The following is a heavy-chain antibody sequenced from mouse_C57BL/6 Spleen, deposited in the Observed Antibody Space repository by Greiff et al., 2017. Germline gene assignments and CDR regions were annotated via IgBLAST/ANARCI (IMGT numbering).Heavy chain of an antibody. CDR2: IYPGDGDT. Sequence: QVQLKQSGPELVKPGASVKISCKASGYAFSSSWMNWVKQRPGKGLEWIGRIYPGDGDTNYNGKFKGKATLTADKSSSTAYMQLSSLTSEDSAVYFCARGYYSIYFDYWGQGTTLTVSS. D-gene: IGHD2-5*01. J-gene: IGHJ2*01. CDR3: ARGYYSIYFDY. V-gene: IGHV1-82*01. CDR1: GYAFSSSW.